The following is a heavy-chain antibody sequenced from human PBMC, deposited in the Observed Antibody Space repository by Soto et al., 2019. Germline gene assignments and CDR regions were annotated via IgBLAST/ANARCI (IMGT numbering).Heavy chain of an antibody. CDR3: TRLYNRLLDRAWFDP. D-gene: IGHD1-1*01. J-gene: IGHJ5*02. CDR2: IDWDDNK. V-gene: IGHV2-70*01. Sequence: SGPTLVNPTQTLTLTCTFSGFSLSTSGMCVSWIRRSPGKALEWLALIDWDDNKYYRTSLKTRLTISKDTSKNQVVLTVTNMDPVDTATYYCTRLYNRLLDRAWFDPWGQGTLVTVSS. CDR1: GFSLSTSGMC.